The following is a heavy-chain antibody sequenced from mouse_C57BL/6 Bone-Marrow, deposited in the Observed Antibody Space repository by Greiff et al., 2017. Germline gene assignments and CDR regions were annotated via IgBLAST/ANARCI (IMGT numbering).Heavy chain of an antibody. D-gene: IGHD1-1*01. V-gene: IGHV1-72*01. CDR1: GYTFTSYW. J-gene: IGHJ4*01. CDR3: ARGGVLRILRGGMDY. CDR2: IDPSSGGT. Sequence: QVQLQQPGAELVKPGASVKLSCKASGYTFTSYWMHWVKQRPGRGLEWIGKIDPSSGGTKYNEKFKSKATLTVDKPSSTAYMQLSSLTSEDAAVYNWARGGVLRILRGGMDYWGQGTSVTVSS.